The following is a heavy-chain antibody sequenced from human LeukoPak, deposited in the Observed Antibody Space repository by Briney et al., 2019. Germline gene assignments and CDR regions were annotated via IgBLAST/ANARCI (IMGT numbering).Heavy chain of an antibody. CDR2: INSDASST. Sequence: PGGSLTLSCAAFGFTFSNYSMHWVRQAPGKGLGWVSRINSDASSTSYADSVKGRCTISRDNAKNTLYLQMNSLRAEDTAVYYCASAQSGLFDYFVYWGEGALVTVSS. V-gene: IGHV3-74*01. D-gene: IGHD5-12*01. CDR3: ASAQSGLFDYFVY. J-gene: IGHJ4*02. CDR1: GFTFSNYS.